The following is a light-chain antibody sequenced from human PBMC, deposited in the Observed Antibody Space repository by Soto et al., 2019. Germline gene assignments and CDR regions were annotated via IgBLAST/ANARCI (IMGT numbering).Light chain of an antibody. CDR2: QVN. CDR3: FSFTTTSTHS. V-gene: IGLV2-14*01. Sequence: QSVVTHHSSLSGFPGQSSTISSTATVSDIGAYDYVSWVQQHPGKAATLMTSQVNNRPSGVSNRSSGSKYGNTAYLTISGLQVEDEAEYWCFSFTTTSTHSLGTWTKVTV. CDR1: VSDIGAYDY. J-gene: IGLJ1*01.